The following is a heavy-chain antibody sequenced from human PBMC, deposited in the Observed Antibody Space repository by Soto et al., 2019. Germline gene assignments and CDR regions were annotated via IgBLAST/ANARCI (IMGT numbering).Heavy chain of an antibody. Sequence: EVQLVESGGGLVQPGGSLRLSCAASGFTVSSNYMSWVRQAPGKGLEWVSVIYSGGGTYYADSVKGRFTISRHNSKNTLYRRMNSLGPEDTAVYYCAGAGYGSGSGVAWGQGTLVTVSS. CDR3: AGAGYGSGSGVA. D-gene: IGHD3-10*01. CDR1: GFTVSSNY. CDR2: IYSGGGT. V-gene: IGHV3-53*04. J-gene: IGHJ5*02.